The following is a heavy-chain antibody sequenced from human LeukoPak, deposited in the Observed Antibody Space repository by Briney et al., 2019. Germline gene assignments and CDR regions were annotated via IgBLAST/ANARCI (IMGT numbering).Heavy chain of an antibody. CDR1: GFTFSDYY. Sequence: GGSLRLSCAASGFTFSDYYMSWIRQAPGKGLEWVSYISSSSSYTNYADSVKGRFTISRDNSKNTLYLQMNSLRAEDTAVYYCARGRGSSFTTPYWGQGTLVTVSS. CDR2: ISSSSSYT. D-gene: IGHD6-13*01. J-gene: IGHJ4*02. V-gene: IGHV3-11*05. CDR3: ARGRGSSFTTPY.